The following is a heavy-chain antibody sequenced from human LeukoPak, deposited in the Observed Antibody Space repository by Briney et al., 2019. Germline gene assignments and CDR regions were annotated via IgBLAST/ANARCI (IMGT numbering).Heavy chain of an antibody. Sequence: GGSLRLSCAASGFTVISNYMSWVRQAPGKGLEWVSVIYSGGSTYYADSVKGRFTISRDNSKNTLYLQMNSLRAEDTAVYYCARDNRITSDAFDIWGQGTMVTVSS. CDR1: GFTVISNY. V-gene: IGHV3-53*01. D-gene: IGHD2/OR15-2a*01. J-gene: IGHJ3*02. CDR3: ARDNRITSDAFDI. CDR2: IYSGGST.